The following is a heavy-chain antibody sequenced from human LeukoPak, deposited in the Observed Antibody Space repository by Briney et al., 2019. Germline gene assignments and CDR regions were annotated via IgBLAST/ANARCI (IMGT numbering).Heavy chain of an antibody. Sequence: GGSLRLSCAASGFTFSSYAMSWVRQAPGKGLEWVSAISGSGGSTYYADSVKGRFTISRDNSKNTLYLQMNSLRAEDTAVYYCAKAPYSSSWYDWFDPWDQGTLVTVSS. CDR3: AKAPYSSSWYDWFDP. J-gene: IGHJ5*02. D-gene: IGHD6-13*01. CDR1: GFTFSSYA. V-gene: IGHV3-23*01. CDR2: ISGSGGST.